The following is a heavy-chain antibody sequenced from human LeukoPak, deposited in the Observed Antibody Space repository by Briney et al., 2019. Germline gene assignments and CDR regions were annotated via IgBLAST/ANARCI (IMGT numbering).Heavy chain of an antibody. V-gene: IGHV1-69*04. Sequence: ASVKVSCKASGGTFSSYAISWVRQAPGQGLEWMGRIIPILGIANYAQKFQGRVTITADKSTSTAYMELSSLRSEDTAVYYCARGETTVTTPFDYWGQGTLVTVSS. CDR3: ARGETTVTTPFDY. CDR1: GGTFSSYA. J-gene: IGHJ4*02. D-gene: IGHD4-17*01. CDR2: IIPILGIA.